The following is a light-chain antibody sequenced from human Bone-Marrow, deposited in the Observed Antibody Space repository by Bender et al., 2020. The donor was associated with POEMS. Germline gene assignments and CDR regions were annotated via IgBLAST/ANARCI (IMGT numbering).Light chain of an antibody. CDR1: SSDVVGYNY. Sequence: SALTQPASVSGSPGQSITISCTGTSSDVVGYNYVSWYQQYPGKAPILMIYEGSKRPSGSSNRFSGSKTGNTASMTISGLTAEDEADYYYCSYAGSRTLVFGGGTKLTVL. J-gene: IGLJ2*01. CDR2: EGS. V-gene: IGLV2-23*01. CDR3: CSYAGSRTLV.